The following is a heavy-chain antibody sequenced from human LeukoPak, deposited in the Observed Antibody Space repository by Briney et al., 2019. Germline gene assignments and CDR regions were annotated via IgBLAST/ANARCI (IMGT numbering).Heavy chain of an antibody. V-gene: IGHV3-30*02. CDR2: IRYDGSNK. D-gene: IGHD6-13*01. CDR3: VKDEWVAAAGTALTWYYYGMDV. Sequence: GGSLRLSCAASGFTFSSYAMHWVRQAPGKGLEWVAFIRYDGSNKYYADSVKGRFTISRDNSKSTLYLQMNSLRAEDTAVYYCVKDEWVAAAGTALTWYYYGMDVWGQGTTVTVSS. J-gene: IGHJ6*02. CDR1: GFTFSSYA.